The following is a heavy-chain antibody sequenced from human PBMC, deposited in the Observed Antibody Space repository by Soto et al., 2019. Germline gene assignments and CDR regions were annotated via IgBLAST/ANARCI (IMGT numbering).Heavy chain of an antibody. CDR2: ISHDGSNK. CDR1: GFTFSSHW. D-gene: IGHD3-22*01. Sequence: GGSLRLSCAASGFTFSSHWMSWVREAPGKGLEWVAVISHDGSNKYYADSVKGRFTISRDNSKNPLYLQMNSLRAEDTAVYYCAREQIAPYYYDSSGYYPPDYWGQGTLVTVSS. J-gene: IGHJ4*02. CDR3: AREQIAPYYYDSSGYYPPDY. V-gene: IGHV3-30-3*01.